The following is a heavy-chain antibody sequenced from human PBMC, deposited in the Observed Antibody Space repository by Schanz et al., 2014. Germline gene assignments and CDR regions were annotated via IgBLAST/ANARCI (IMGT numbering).Heavy chain of an antibody. CDR3: ARPRFDYGEVDY. V-gene: IGHV3-23*01. Sequence: EVQLLDSGGGLVQPGGSLRLSCAASGFTFNSYAMSWVRQAPGKGLEWVSALSGSGGSTYYADSVKGRFTISRDNSKNTLYLQMNSLRAEDTAVYYCARPRFDYGEVDYWGHGTLVTVSS. CDR1: GFTFNSYA. J-gene: IGHJ4*01. D-gene: IGHD4-17*01. CDR2: LSGSGGST.